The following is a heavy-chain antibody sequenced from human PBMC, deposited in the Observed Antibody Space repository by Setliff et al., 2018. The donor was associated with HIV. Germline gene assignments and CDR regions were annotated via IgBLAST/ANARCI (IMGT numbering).Heavy chain of an antibody. CDR3: ARSPYYYDSGGYPPDY. CDR2: IYSDGST. CDR1: GFTVSSNY. Sequence: PGGSLRLSCAASGFTVSSNYMSWVRQAPGKGLEWVSVIYSDGSTYYADSVKGRFAISRDNSKNTLYLQMNSLRAEDTAVYYCARSPYYYDSGGYPPDYWGQGTLVTVSS. J-gene: IGHJ4*02. D-gene: IGHD3-22*01. V-gene: IGHV3-53*01.